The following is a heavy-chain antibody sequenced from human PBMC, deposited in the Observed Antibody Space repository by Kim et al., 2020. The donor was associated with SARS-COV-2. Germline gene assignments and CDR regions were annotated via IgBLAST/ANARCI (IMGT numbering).Heavy chain of an antibody. CDR3: ARDKSGDIVVVPAAMTSYYYYYGMDV. J-gene: IGHJ6*02. V-gene: IGHV4-34*01. D-gene: IGHD2-2*01. Sequence: SETLSLTCAVYGGSFSGYYWSWIRQPPGKGLEWIGEINHSGSTNYNPSLKSRVTISVDTSKNQFSLKLSSVTAADTTVYYCARDKSGDIVVVPAAMTSYYYYYGMDVWGQATTITVSS. CDR2: INHSGST. CDR1: GGSFSGYY.